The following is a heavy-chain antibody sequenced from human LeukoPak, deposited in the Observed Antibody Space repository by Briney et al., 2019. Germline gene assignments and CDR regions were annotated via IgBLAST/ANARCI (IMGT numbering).Heavy chain of an antibody. CDR2: IYTSGST. CDR3: ARARYYYDSSGFQNWFDP. D-gene: IGHD3-22*01. J-gene: IGHJ5*02. V-gene: IGHV4-59*10. CDR1: GGSFSGYY. Sequence: SETLSLTCAVYGGSFSGYYWSWIRQPAGKGLEWIGRIYTSGSTNYNPSPKSRVTMSVDTSKNQFSLKLSSVTAADTAVYYCARARYYYDSSGFQNWFDPWGQGTLVTVSS.